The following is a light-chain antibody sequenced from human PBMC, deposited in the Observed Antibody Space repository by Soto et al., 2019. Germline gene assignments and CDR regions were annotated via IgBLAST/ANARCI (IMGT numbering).Light chain of an antibody. J-gene: IGKJ5*01. Sequence: ETVFSESRDTLSLTHHADASLSCRASQSVHTFLAWYQQKPGQAPRLLIYGASTRATGVPARFSGSGSGTDFTLTISSLEPEDFAVYYCHQRSNWPPDTFGQGTRLEIK. CDR3: HQRSNWPPDT. CDR2: GAS. V-gene: IGKV3-11*01. CDR1: QSVHTF.